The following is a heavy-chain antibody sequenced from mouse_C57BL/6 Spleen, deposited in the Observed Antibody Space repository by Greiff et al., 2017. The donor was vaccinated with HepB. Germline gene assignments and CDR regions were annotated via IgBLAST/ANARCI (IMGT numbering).Heavy chain of an antibody. CDR3: AKTTYSNYKDYAMDY. CDR1: GFSLTSYG. CDR2: IWRGGST. V-gene: IGHV2-5*01. D-gene: IGHD2-5*01. Sequence: VQVVESGPGLVQPSQSLSITCTVSGFSLTSYGVHWVRQSPGKGLEWLGVIWRGGSTDYNAAFMSRLSITKDNSKSQVFFKMNSLQADDTAIYYCAKTTYSNYKDYAMDYWGQGTSVTVSS. J-gene: IGHJ4*01.